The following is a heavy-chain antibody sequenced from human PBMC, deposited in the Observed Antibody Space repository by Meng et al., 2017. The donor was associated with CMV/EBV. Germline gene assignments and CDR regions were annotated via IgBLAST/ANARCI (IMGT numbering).Heavy chain of an antibody. CDR3: ARDLGAAADPNWFDP. CDR2: IYTSGST. D-gene: IGHD6-13*01. CDR1: GGSISSYY. Sequence: SGGSISSYYGSWIRQPAGKGLEWIGRIYTSGSTNYNPSIKSRVTMSVDTSKNQFSLKLSSVTAADTAVYYCARDLGAAADPNWFDPWGQGTLVTVSS. J-gene: IGHJ5*02. V-gene: IGHV4-4*07.